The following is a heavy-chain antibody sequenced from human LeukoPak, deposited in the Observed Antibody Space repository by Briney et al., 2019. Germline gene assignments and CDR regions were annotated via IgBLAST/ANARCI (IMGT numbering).Heavy chain of an antibody. D-gene: IGHD1-14*01. CDR2: ISSGSISI. Sequence: SRRLSCVASGFSFSTYSMNWVRQAPGKGPEWVSYISSGSISIYYADSVRGRFTISRVNARDAMYLQMNSLRDEDTAVYFCAKDNPLPLWGGGTLVSVST. CDR1: GFSFSTYS. CDR3: AKDNPLPL. J-gene: IGHJ2*01. V-gene: IGHV3-48*02.